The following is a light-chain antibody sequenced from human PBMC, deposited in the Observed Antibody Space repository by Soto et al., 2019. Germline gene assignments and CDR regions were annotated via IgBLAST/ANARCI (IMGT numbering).Light chain of an antibody. V-gene: IGKV3-11*01. CDR1: QSVSIY. CDR2: DIS. Sequence: EVMLTQSPVTLSLSPGERATLSCRASQSVSIYLAWYQQKPGQAPRLLIYDISNRATGIPARFSGSGSGTDFTLTISSLEPDDFAVYYCQQRNDWQVTFGQGTRLEIK. CDR3: QQRNDWQVT. J-gene: IGKJ5*01.